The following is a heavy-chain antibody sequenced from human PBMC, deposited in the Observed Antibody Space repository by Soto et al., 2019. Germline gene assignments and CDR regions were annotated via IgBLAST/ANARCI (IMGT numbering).Heavy chain of an antibody. Sequence: GSLRLSCAASGFTFSSYSMNWVRQAPGKGLEWVSSISSSSSYIYYADSVKGRFTISRDNAKNSLYLQMNSLRAEDTAVYYCAIWPVCSGGSCYPFDYWGQGTLVTVSS. CDR3: AIWPVCSGGSCYPFDY. V-gene: IGHV3-21*01. CDR1: GFTFSSYS. D-gene: IGHD2-15*01. CDR2: ISSSSSYI. J-gene: IGHJ4*02.